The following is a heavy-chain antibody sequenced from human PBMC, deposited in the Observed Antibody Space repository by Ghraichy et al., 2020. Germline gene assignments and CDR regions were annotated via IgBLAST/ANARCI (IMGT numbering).Heavy chain of an antibody. Sequence: SQTLSLTCAISGDSVSSNSAAWNWIRQSPSRGLEWLGRTYYRSKWYNDYAVSVKSRITINPDTSKNQFSLQLNSVTPEDTAVYYCARDSKGIHGRLTFKYYYYGMDVWGQGTTVTVSS. CDR2: TYYRSKWYN. CDR3: ARDSKGIHGRLTFKYYYYGMDV. CDR1: GDSVSSNSAA. V-gene: IGHV6-1*01. D-gene: IGHD4/OR15-4a*01. J-gene: IGHJ6*02.